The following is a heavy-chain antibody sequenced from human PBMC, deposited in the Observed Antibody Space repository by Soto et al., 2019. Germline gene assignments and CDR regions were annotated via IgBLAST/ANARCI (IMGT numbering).Heavy chain of an antibody. CDR2: IIPIFGTA. V-gene: IGHV1-69*06. J-gene: IGHJ6*02. CDR3: ARGRATVTAYYYYYYGMDV. Sequence: SVKVSCKASGGTFSSYAISWVRQAPGQGLEWMGGIIPIFGTANYAQKFQGRVTITADKSTSTAYMELSSLRSEDTAVYYCARGRATVTAYYYYYYGMDVWGQGTTVTVSS. CDR1: GGTFSSYA. D-gene: IGHD4-17*01.